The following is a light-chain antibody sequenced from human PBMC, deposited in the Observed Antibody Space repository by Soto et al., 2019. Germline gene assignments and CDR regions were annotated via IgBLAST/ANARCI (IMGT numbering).Light chain of an antibody. CDR3: SSYSTTSFFV. CDR1: SSDVGGYNY. J-gene: IGLJ1*01. CDR2: DVN. V-gene: IGLV2-14*01. Sequence: QSALTQPASVSGSPGQSITISCTGTSSDVGGYNYVSWYQQYPGKAPQLMIFDVNDRPSGVSYRFSGSKSGNTASLTISGLQAEDEAHYYCSSYSTTSFFVFGTGTKVTVL.